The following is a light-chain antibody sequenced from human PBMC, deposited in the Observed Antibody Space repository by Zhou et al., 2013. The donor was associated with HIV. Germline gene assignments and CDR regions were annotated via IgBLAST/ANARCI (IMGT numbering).Light chain of an antibody. V-gene: IGKV1-33*01. CDR3: QQYDNLPLT. J-gene: IGKJ3*01. CDR2: HAS. Sequence: DIQMTQAPPSLSASVGDRVIITCQASQGISNYLAWYQQKLGKAPKLLIYHASSLQTGVPSRFSGSGSGTDFTLTISSLQPEDFATYYCQQYDNLPLTFGPGTRVDFK. CDR1: QGISNY.